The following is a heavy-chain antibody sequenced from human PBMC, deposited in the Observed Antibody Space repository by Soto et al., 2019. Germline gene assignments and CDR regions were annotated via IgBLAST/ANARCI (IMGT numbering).Heavy chain of an antibody. Sequence: EVQLVESGGGLVQPGGSLRLSCAASGFTFSSYSMNWVRQAPGKGMEWVSYISSSSSTIYYADSVKGRFTISRDNAKNTLYLQMDSLRDEDTAVYYCARPSAIVGVTGGMDVWGQGTTVTVSS. V-gene: IGHV3-48*02. D-gene: IGHD1-26*01. CDR1: GFTFSSYS. J-gene: IGHJ6*02. CDR3: ARPSAIVGVTGGMDV. CDR2: ISSSSSTI.